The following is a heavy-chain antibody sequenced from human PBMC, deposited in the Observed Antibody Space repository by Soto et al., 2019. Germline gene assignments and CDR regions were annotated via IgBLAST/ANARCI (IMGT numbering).Heavy chain of an antibody. D-gene: IGHD3-3*01. Sequence: GGSLRLSCAASGFTFSDYYMSWIRQAPGKGLEWVSYISSSSSYTNYADSVKGRFTISRDNAKNSLYLQMNSLRAEDTAVYYCARDHIVRDYDFWSGSYGMDVWGQGTTVTVSS. CDR2: ISSSSSYT. J-gene: IGHJ6*02. CDR3: ARDHIVRDYDFWSGSYGMDV. CDR1: GFTFSDYY. V-gene: IGHV3-11*06.